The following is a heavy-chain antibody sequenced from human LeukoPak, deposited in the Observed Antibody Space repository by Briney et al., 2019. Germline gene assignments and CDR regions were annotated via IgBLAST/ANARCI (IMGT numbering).Heavy chain of an antibody. CDR1: GFTFSSYA. Sequence: PGGSLRLSCAASGFTFSSYAMSWVRQAPGKGLEWVANIKQDGSEKYYVDSVKGRFTISRDNAKNSLYLQMNSLRAEDTAVYYCARADYSSGYYFDYWGQGTLVTVSS. D-gene: IGHD3-22*01. CDR2: IKQDGSEK. V-gene: IGHV3-7*01. CDR3: ARADYSSGYYFDY. J-gene: IGHJ4*02.